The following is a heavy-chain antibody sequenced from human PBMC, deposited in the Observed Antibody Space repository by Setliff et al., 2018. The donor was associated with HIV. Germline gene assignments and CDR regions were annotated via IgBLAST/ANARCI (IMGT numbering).Heavy chain of an antibody. CDR3: ARVDVTDAFDI. Sequence: GASVKVSCKASGYTFTGYYMHWVRQAPGQGLEWMGIINPSGGSTSYAQKFQGRVTMTRDTSTSTVYMELSSLRSEDTAVYYCARVDVTDAFDIWGQGTMVTVSS. V-gene: IGHV1-46*01. J-gene: IGHJ3*02. CDR1: GYTFTGYY. CDR2: INPSGGST. D-gene: IGHD2-21*02.